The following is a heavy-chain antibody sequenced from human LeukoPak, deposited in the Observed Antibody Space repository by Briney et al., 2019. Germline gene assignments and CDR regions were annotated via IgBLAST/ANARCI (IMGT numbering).Heavy chain of an antibody. V-gene: IGHV3-30*18. D-gene: IGHD3-16*01. J-gene: IGHJ4*02. CDR3: AKRGDGGHKSLEY. CDR2: ITYDGSSE. CDR1: GFTFSNYG. Sequence: GTSLRLPCVASGFTFSNYGMHWVRQAPGKGLEWVATITYDGSSEYYADSVEDRFTVSRDNSKNTLYLQMSSLKTEDTAVYYCAKRGDGGHKSLEYWGQGTLVIVSS.